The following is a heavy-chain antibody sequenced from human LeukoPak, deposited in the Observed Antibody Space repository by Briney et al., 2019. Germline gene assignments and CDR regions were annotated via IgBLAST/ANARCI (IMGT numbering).Heavy chain of an antibody. CDR1: GYTFGTHW. CDR3: ARDYSGEWEQLTGWWFDP. D-gene: IGHD1-26*01. CDR2: INPSGDFR. Sequence: ASVKVSCKASGYTFGTHWMHWVRQAPGQGLEWMGIINPSGDFRSYAQKFQGRVAVTRDMSTRTVYMELSDLEPEDTAVYYCARDYSGEWEQLTGWWFDPWGQGTLVIVSS. V-gene: IGHV1-46*01. J-gene: IGHJ5*02.